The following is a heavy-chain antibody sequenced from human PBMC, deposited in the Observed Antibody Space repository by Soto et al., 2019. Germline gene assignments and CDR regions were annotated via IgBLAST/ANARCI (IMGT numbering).Heavy chain of an antibody. CDR1: GYSFSFYG. D-gene: IGHD3-22*01. J-gene: IGHJ4*02. Sequence: GASVKVSCKASGYSFSFYGINWVRQAPGQGLEWMGWINPSDGNRSFAQKFEDRVTMTTATSTNTVFLELRSLKSDDTAIYYCARDRLRGYDSSGFYSWGQGTMVTVS. V-gene: IGHV1-18*01. CDR3: ARDRLRGYDSSGFYS. CDR2: INPSDGNR.